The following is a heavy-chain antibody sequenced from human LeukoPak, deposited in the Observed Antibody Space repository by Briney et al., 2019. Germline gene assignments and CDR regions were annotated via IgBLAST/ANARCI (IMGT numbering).Heavy chain of an antibody. CDR1: GGSFSSYY. CDR2: ITHRGTT. D-gene: IGHD2-2*01. J-gene: IGHJ4*02. CDR3: AILGYCSSASCYAIPI. V-gene: IGHV4-34*01. Sequence: PSETLSLTCAVYGGSFSSYYWTWVRQPPGKGLEWIGEITHRGTTHYNPSLKSRVTISADTQFALKLTSVTAADTAVYYCAILGYCSSASCYAIPIWGQGSLVTVSS.